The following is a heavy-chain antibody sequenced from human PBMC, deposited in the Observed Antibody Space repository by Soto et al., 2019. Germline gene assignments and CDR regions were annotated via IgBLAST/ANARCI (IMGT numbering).Heavy chain of an antibody. CDR3: AKDLMGASGWLPDYYYYYGMDV. J-gene: IGHJ6*02. CDR1: GFTFSSYA. D-gene: IGHD6-19*01. Sequence: GGSLRLSCAASGFTFSSYAMSWVRQAPGKGLEWVSAISGSGGSTYYADSVKGRFTISRDNSKNTLYLQMNSLRAEDTAVYYYAKDLMGASGWLPDYYYYYGMDVWGQGTTVTVSS. CDR2: ISGSGGST. V-gene: IGHV3-23*01.